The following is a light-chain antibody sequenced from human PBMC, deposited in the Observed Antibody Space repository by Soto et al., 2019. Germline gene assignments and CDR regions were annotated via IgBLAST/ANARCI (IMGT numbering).Light chain of an antibody. J-gene: IGLJ1*01. CDR3: SSYTRSSSYV. Sequence: QSVLTQPASVSGSPGQSITISCTGTSSDVGGYNYVSWYQQHPGKAPKLMIYEVSNRPSGVSFRFSGSKSGNTASLTISGLQAEDEADYYCSSYTRSSSYVFGTGTKFTVL. V-gene: IGLV2-14*01. CDR2: EVS. CDR1: SSDVGGYNY.